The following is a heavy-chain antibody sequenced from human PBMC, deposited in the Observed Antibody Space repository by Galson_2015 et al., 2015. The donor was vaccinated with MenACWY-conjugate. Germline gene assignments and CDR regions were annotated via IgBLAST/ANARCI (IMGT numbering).Heavy chain of an antibody. D-gene: IGHD5-12*01. CDR3: LRGNSGYGNFDC. CDR1: GFSLGAYW. Sequence: SLRLSCAASGFSLGAYWMHWVRQVPGKGLEWVSRSKHDGSETYYADSVEGRFTVSRDNVKNTLYLQMNGLRAEDTAIYYCLRGNSGYGNFDCWGQGTLVTASS. J-gene: IGHJ4*01. CDR2: SKHDGSET. V-gene: IGHV3-74*01.